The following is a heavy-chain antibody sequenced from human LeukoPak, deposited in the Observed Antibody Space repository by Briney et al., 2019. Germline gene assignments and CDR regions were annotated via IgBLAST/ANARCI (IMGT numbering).Heavy chain of an antibody. CDR1: GFTFRGHG. Sequence: PGRSLRLSCAASGFTFRGHGMHWVRQAPGKGLEWVAVIWYDGSNKYYADSVKGRFTISRDNSKNTLYLEMNSLRAEDTAVYYCARDRRGSENYHYFDYWGQGTLVTVSS. J-gene: IGHJ4*02. D-gene: IGHD3-10*01. CDR2: IWYDGSNK. V-gene: IGHV3-33*01. CDR3: ARDRRGSENYHYFDY.